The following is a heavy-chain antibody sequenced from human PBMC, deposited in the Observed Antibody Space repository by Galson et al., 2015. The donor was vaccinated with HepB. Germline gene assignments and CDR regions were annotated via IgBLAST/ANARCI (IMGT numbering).Heavy chain of an antibody. V-gene: IGHV3-48*03. Sequence: SLRLSCAASEFSFSYYEMNWVRQAPGKGLEWVSYISDTGRTTNYADSVKGRFTTSRDNAKNSLSLQMNSLRVEDTAVYYCARDRDGGWSYDCWGQGTLVTVSS. J-gene: IGHJ4*02. CDR2: ISDTGRTT. CDR3: ARDRDGGWSYDC. CDR1: EFSFSYYE. D-gene: IGHD6-19*01.